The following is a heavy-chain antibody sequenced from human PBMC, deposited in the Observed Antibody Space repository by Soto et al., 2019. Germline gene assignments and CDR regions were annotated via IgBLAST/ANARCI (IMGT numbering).Heavy chain of an antibody. CDR2: IYYSGST. V-gene: IGHV4-31*03. CDR1: CGSISSGGYY. J-gene: IGHJ4*02. Sequence: SETLSLTCTVSCGSISSGGYYWSWIRQHPGKGLEWIGYIYYSGSTYYNPSLKSRVTISVDTSKNQFSLKLSSVTAADTAVYYCAREIAAAGTDYFDYWGQGTLVTVSS. CDR3: AREIAAAGTDYFDY. D-gene: IGHD6-13*01.